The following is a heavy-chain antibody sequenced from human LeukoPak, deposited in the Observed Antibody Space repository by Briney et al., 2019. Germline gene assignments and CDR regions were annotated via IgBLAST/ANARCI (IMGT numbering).Heavy chain of an antibody. D-gene: IGHD1-26*01. J-gene: IGHJ4*02. CDR1: GFTFSSYA. Sequence: GTSLRLSCVVSGFTFSSYAMSWVRQAPGKGLEWVSVISGNGGSTYFADSVKGRFTISRDNSKNTLYLQINSLRDEDTAVYYCVKDGYSGSYYDFDYWGQGTLVTVSS. CDR2: ISGNGGST. V-gene: IGHV3-23*01. CDR3: VKDGYSGSYYDFDY.